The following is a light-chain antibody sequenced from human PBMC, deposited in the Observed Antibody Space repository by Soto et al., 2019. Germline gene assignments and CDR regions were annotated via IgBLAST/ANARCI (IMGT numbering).Light chain of an antibody. J-gene: IGKJ1*01. CDR3: QQYLTSTKT. V-gene: IGKV3-20*01. CDR1: QSVSSSN. Sequence: DIVFTQSTGTLSLSPGERVTLSCRASQSVSSSNLAWSQQKLAQAPRLLIYAASRREPCIPERVSGRGAGTEFTRTISRLEPADFEVYDCQQYLTSTKTFGQGTKVDIK. CDR2: AAS.